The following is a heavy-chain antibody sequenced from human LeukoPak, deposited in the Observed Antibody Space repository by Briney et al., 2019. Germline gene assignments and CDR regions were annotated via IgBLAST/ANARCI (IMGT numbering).Heavy chain of an antibody. D-gene: IGHD3-22*01. Sequence: PGGSLRLSCAASGFTVSSNYMSWVRQAPGKGLEWVSVIYSGGSTYYADSVKGRFTISRDNSKNTLYLQMNSLRAEDTAVYYCARDAEDYYDSSGYYSFRDYWGQGTLVTVSS. J-gene: IGHJ4*02. CDR1: GFTVSSNY. V-gene: IGHV3-66*01. CDR2: IYSGGST. CDR3: ARDAEDYYDSSGYYSFRDY.